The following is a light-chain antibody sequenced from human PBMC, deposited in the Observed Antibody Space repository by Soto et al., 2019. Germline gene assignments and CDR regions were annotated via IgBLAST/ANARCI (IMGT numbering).Light chain of an antibody. Sequence: QSALTQPPSASGTPGQRVTISCSGSSSNIGTYTVNWYQQLPGTAPKLLIYNNDQRPSGVPDRFSGFKSGTAASLAISGLQSEDEAEYYCAAWDDSLNGLYVFGTATKVTVL. V-gene: IGLV1-44*01. J-gene: IGLJ1*01. CDR1: SSNIGTYT. CDR2: NND. CDR3: AAWDDSLNGLYV.